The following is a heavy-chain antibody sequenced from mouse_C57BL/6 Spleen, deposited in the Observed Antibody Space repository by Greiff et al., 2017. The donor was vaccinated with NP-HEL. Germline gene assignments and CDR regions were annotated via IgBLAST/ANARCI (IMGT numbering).Heavy chain of an antibody. CDR2: IRSKSNNYAT. CDR3: VRHGDGCMDY. J-gene: IGHJ4*01. CDR1: GFSFNTYA. Sequence: EVQLVESGGGLVQPKGSLKLSCAASGFSFNTYAMNWVRQAPGKGLEWVARIRSKSNNYATYYADSVKDRFTISRDDSESMLYLQMNNLKTEDTAMYYCVRHGDGCMDYWGQGTSVTVSS. V-gene: IGHV10-1*01. D-gene: IGHD2-3*01.